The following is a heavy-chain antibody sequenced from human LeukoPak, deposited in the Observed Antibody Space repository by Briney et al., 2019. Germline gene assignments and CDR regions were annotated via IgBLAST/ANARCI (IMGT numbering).Heavy chain of an antibody. CDR2: ISGSGRST. V-gene: IGHV3-23*01. CDR3: AKDYKPPEFRGSSTTPMDV. J-gene: IGHJ6*04. D-gene: IGHD2-2*01. CDR1: GFTYSNYA. Sequence: GGSLRLSCTASGFTYSNYAMNWVRQAPGKGLEWVSVISGSGRSTYYADSVKGRFTISRDNSKNTLYLQMNSLRAEDTAVYYCAKDYKPPEFRGSSTTPMDVWGKGTTVTVSS.